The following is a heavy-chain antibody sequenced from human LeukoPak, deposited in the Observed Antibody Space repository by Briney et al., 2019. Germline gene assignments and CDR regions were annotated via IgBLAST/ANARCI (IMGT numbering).Heavy chain of an antibody. V-gene: IGHV3-15*01. CDR1: GFTFSNAW. J-gene: IGHJ4*02. CDR2: IKSKTDGGTT. CDR3: LRDWYGSGSYWQIRESYFDY. D-gene: IGHD3-10*01. Sequence: KSGGSLRLSCAASGFTFSNAWMSWVRQAPGKGLEWVGRIKSKTDGGTTDYAAPVKGRFTISRGDSKNTPYLQMNSLKTEDTAVYYCLRDWYGSGSYWQIRESYFDYWGQGTLVTVSS.